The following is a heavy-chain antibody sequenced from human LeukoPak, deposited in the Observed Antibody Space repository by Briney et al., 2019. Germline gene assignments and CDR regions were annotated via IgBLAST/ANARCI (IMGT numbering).Heavy chain of an antibody. Sequence: GASVTVSCTASGYTFTSYAMHWVRQAPGQRLEWMGWINAGNGNTKYSQKFQGRVTITRDTSASTAYMELSSLRSEDTAVYYCAREYGVYCYYGMDVWGQGTTVTVSS. CDR1: GYTFTSYA. D-gene: IGHD4-17*01. CDR2: INAGNGNT. CDR3: AREYGVYCYYGMDV. V-gene: IGHV1-3*01. J-gene: IGHJ6*02.